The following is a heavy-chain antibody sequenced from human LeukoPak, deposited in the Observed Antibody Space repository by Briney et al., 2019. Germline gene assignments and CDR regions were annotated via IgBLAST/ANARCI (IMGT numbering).Heavy chain of an antibody. CDR2: IYYGGST. Sequence: SETLSLSCTVSGGSISSHYWSWIRQPPGKGLEWIGYIYYGGSTNYNPSLESRVTISVDTSKNQFSLKLSSVTAADTAVYYCARHPRSYSTSPHAFDYWGQGTLVTVSS. V-gene: IGHV4-59*08. D-gene: IGHD6-6*01. CDR3: ARHPRSYSTSPHAFDY. J-gene: IGHJ4*02. CDR1: GGSISSHY.